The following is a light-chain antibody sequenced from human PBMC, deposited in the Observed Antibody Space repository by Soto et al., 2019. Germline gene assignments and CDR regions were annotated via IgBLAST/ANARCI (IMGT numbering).Light chain of an antibody. Sequence: ETVMTQSPATLSVSPGERATLSCRASQSIRGSLAWYQQKPGQAPRLLIYDASTGATGIPDRFSASGSGTEFTLTISSLQSEDFAVYFCQQYNKWPLSFGGGTKVELK. J-gene: IGKJ4*01. CDR2: DAS. V-gene: IGKV3-15*01. CDR1: QSIRGS. CDR3: QQYNKWPLS.